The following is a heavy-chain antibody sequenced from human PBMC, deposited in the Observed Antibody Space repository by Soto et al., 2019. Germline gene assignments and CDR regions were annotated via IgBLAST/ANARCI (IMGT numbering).Heavy chain of an antibody. J-gene: IGHJ1*01. CDR2: INHNGGT. CDR1: GWTFSGYY. Sequence: QVQLQQWGAGLLKPSETLSLTCAVHGWTFSGYYWSWVRQPPGKGLEWIGEINHNGGTNYNPSLESRITISVDTSRNQFSLRLNSETAADTVVYYCARGDWSTRFQNWGRGTLLTVSS. V-gene: IGHV4-34*01. D-gene: IGHD3-3*01. CDR3: ARGDWSTRFQN.